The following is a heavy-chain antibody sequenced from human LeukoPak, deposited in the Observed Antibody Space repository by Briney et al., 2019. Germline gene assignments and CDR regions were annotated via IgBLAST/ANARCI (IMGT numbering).Heavy chain of an antibody. Sequence: GGSLRLSCAASGFAFISYSMHWVRQAPGKGLEWVAVISYDGSNKYYADSMKGRLTISRDNSKNTLYLQMNSLRAEDTALYYCARPYYYESSGYYLDFWGQGALVTVSS. CDR1: GFAFISYS. D-gene: IGHD3-22*01. CDR2: ISYDGSNK. J-gene: IGHJ4*02. CDR3: ARPYYYESSGYYLDF. V-gene: IGHV3-30*04.